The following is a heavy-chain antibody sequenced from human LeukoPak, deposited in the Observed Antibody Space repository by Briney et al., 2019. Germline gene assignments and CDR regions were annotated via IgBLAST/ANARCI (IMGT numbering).Heavy chain of an antibody. CDR2: IKSKKLDYTT. V-gene: IGHV3-15*06. Sequence: GGSLRLSSAASGFTFSNAWLSWVPQTPGKGREWVGHIKSKKLDYTTNYEGPVTGRFTTSSGESKNMLNRLMNNQKTEYTSAFYCTASDTPGVDYGGQGHLLTVSA. CDR3: TASDTPGVDY. D-gene: IGHD5-18*01. CDR1: GFTFSNAW. J-gene: IGHJ4*02.